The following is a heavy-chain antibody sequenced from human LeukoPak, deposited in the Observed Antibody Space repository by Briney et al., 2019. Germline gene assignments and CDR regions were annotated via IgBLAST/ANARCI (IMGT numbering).Heavy chain of an antibody. CDR2: ITTSGGNT. V-gene: IGHV3-23*01. J-gene: IGHJ4*02. CDR3: ARGHSILDY. Sequence: PGGSLRLSCAASRFIFRDYVMAWVRQAPGKRLEWVSYITTSGGNTYYADSVKGRFTISRDNSKNTLYLQLNTLRAEDTALYYCARGHSILDYWGKGTLVTVSS. CDR1: RFIFRDYV. D-gene: IGHD4-11*01.